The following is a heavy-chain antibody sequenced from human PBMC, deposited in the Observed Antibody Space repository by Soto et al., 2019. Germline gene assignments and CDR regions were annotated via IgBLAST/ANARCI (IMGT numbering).Heavy chain of an antibody. Sequence: VASVKVSCKXSGYTFTGYYIHWVRQAPGQGLEWMAWINPNSGGTNYAQKFQGRVTVTRDTSISTAYMELSSLRSDDTAVYYCARGRKLGATDTAMLEDMWGQGTMVTVSS. V-gene: IGHV1-2*02. D-gene: IGHD3-10*02. J-gene: IGHJ3*01. CDR2: INPNSGGT. CDR3: ARGRKLGATDTAMLEDM. CDR1: GYTFTGYY.